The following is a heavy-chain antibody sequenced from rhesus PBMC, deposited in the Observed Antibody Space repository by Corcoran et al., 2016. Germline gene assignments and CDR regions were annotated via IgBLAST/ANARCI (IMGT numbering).Heavy chain of an antibody. Sequence: QVQLQESGPGLVKPSETLSLTCTVSGASISSNWWSWIRQPPGKGLEWIGEIKGNSGSTNYNPSLKSRVPISKDASKNQFSLKLSSVTAADTAVYYCARRTSMIAPRYYFDYWGQGVLVTVSS. CDR1: GASISSNW. D-gene: IGHD3-28*01. CDR2: IKGNSGST. CDR3: ARRTSMIAPRYYFDY. V-gene: IGHV4-80*01. J-gene: IGHJ4*01.